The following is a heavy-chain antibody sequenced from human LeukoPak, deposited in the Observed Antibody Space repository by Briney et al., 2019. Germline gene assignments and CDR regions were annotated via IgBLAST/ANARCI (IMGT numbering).Heavy chain of an antibody. CDR3: AKDRPVVAAWAPDAFDI. CDR2: ISGSGGST. V-gene: IGHV3-23*01. Sequence: GGSLRLSCAASGFTFSSYAMSWVRQAPGKGLEWVSAISGSGGSTYYADSVKGRFTISRDNSKNTLYLRMNSLRAEDTAVYYCAKDRPVVAAWAPDAFDIWGQGTMVTVSS. D-gene: IGHD2-15*01. CDR1: GFTFSSYA. J-gene: IGHJ3*02.